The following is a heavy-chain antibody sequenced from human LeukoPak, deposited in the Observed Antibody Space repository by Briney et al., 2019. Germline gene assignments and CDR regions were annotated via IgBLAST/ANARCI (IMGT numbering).Heavy chain of an antibody. V-gene: IGHV3-21*01. Sequence: PGGSLRLSCAASGFTFSSYTMNWVRQAPGKGLEWVSSISSSSSYMYYADSVKGRFTISRDNAKNSLYLQMNSLRVEDTAVYYCARRWSFDYWGQGTLVTVSS. J-gene: IGHJ4*02. CDR3: ARRWSFDY. CDR1: GFTFSSYT. CDR2: ISSSSSYM. D-gene: IGHD6-13*01.